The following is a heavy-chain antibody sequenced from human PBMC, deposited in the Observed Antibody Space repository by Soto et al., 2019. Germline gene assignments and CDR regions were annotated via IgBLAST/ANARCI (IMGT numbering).Heavy chain of an antibody. CDR3: EGVSMGSSSEHFQH. Sequence: QVQLVQSGAEVKKPGASVKVSCKASGYSCTSYDINWVRQATGQGLEWMGRMNPNSGNTGYAQKFQGRVTMTRHTGIPNPYMGLSSLTSEDPAVYYCEGVSMGSSSEHFQHWGQGTLVTVSS. V-gene: IGHV1-8*01. D-gene: IGHD6-6*01. CDR1: GYSCTSYD. J-gene: IGHJ1*01. CDR2: MNPNSGNT.